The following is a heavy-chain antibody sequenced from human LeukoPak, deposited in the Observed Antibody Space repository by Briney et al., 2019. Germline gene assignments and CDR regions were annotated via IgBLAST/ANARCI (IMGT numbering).Heavy chain of an antibody. Sequence: GGSLRLSCVASGFSFNIYDMSWFRQAPGKGLEWVSGIRGGGPETYYADSVKGRFSISRDNSRNTLFLQTNGLRAEDSAIYYCVRGIRAPDFWGQGTLVTVSS. J-gene: IGHJ4*02. CDR1: GFSFNIYD. CDR3: VRGIRAPDF. CDR2: IRGGGPET. V-gene: IGHV3-23*01.